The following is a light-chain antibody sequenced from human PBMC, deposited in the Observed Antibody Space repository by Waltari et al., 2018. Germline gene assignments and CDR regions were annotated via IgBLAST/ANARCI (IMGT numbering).Light chain of an antibody. CDR2: ENR. CDR1: SSNIGNSY. Sequence: QSVLTQPPSVSAAPGQKVTISCSGSSSNIGNSYVFWYQQFPGTAPKLLIYENRKRPSEIPDRFSGSKSGTSATLVITELQTGDEADYYCGAWDSSLSAGGVFGGGTKVTVL. CDR3: GAWDSSLSAGGV. V-gene: IGLV1-51*02. J-gene: IGLJ3*02.